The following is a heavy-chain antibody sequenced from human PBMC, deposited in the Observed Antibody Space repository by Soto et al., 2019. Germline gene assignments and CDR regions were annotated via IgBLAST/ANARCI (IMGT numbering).Heavy chain of an antibody. CDR3: ARGSVAATPPDYYYYYYMDV. CDR1: GGTFSSYT. Sequence: ASVKVSCKASGGTFSSYTISWVRQAPGQGLEWMGRIIPILGIANYAQKFQGRVTITADKSTSTAYMELSSLRSEDTAVYYCARGSVAATPPDYYYYYYMDVWGKGTTVTVSS. J-gene: IGHJ6*03. D-gene: IGHD2-15*01. V-gene: IGHV1-69*02. CDR2: IIPILGIA.